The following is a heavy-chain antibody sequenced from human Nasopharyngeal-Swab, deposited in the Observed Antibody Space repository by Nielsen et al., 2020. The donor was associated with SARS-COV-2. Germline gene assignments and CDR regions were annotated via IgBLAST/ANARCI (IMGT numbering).Heavy chain of an antibody. V-gene: IGHV3-7*05. J-gene: IGHJ4*02. CDR1: GFTFSNYW. CDR3: ATHNDYRFEN. D-gene: IGHD4-11*01. CDR2: IKQDGSKK. Sequence: GESLKISCAASGFTFSNYWMTWVRQAPGKGPEWVANIKQDGSKKNYVDSVEGRFTISRDDAVNSLYLQMNSLRAEDTAVYYCATHNDYRFENWGQGTLVSVSS.